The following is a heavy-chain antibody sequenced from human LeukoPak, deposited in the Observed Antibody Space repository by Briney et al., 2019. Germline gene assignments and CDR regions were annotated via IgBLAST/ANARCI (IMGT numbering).Heavy chain of an antibody. CDR1: GYTFTSYG. CDR2: ISAYNGNT. J-gene: IGHJ4*02. V-gene: IGHV1-18*01. D-gene: IGHD3-16*02. Sequence: ASVKVSCKASGYTFTSYGISWVRQAPGQGLEWMGWISAYNGNTNYAQKLQGRVTMTTDTSTSTAYMELRSLRSDDTAVYYCARDLVITFGGVIPYDYWGQETLVTVSS. CDR3: ARDLVITFGGVIPYDY.